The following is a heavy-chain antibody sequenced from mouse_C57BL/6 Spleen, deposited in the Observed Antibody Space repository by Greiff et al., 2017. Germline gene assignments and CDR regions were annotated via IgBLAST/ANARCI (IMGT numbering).Heavy chain of an antibody. Sequence: EVHLVESGGGLVQPGGSLKLSCAASGFTFSDYYMYWVRQTPEKRLEWVAYISNGGGSTYYPDTVKGRFTISRDNAKNTLYLQMSRLKSEDTAMYYCARHGYDGYYGGIAYWGQGTLVTVSA. J-gene: IGHJ3*01. CDR1: GFTFSDYY. CDR3: ARHGYDGYYGGIAY. CDR2: ISNGGGST. D-gene: IGHD2-3*01. V-gene: IGHV5-12*01.